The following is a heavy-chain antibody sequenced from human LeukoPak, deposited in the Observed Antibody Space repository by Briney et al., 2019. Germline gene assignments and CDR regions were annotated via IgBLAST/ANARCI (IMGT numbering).Heavy chain of an antibody. J-gene: IGHJ6*03. CDR2: IYTSGST. V-gene: IGHV4-4*07. Sequence: PSETLSLTCTVSAGSISTYYWSWIRQPAGKGLEWIGRIYTSGSTNYNPSLKSRVTMSVDTSKNQFSLKLSSVTAADTAVYYCARGVWGCSSTSCYDGYYYYYYMDVWGKGTTVTVSS. D-gene: IGHD2-2*01. CDR1: AGSISTYY. CDR3: ARGVWGCSSTSCYDGYYYYYYMDV.